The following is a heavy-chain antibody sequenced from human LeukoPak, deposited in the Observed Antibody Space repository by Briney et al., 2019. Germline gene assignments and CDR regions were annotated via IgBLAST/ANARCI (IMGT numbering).Heavy chain of an antibody. CDR3: ARIGSSGNFDY. Sequence: SETLSLTCTVSGGSISSGGYYWSWIRQPAGKGLEWIGRIYSSGSTNYKPSLKSRVTMSVDTSKNQFSLNMRSVTAADTAVYYCARIGSSGNFDYWGQGTLVTVSS. J-gene: IGHJ4*02. CDR1: GGSISSGGYY. CDR2: IYSSGST. V-gene: IGHV4-61*02. D-gene: IGHD5-12*01.